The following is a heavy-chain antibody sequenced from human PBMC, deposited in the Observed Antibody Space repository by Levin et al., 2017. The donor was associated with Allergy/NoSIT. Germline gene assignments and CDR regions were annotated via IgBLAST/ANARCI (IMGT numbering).Heavy chain of an antibody. CDR3: ATSITMVRGVISDAFDI. Sequence: GESLKISCKVSGYTLTELSMHWVRQAPGKGLEWMGGFDPEDGETIYAQKFQGRVTMTEDTSTDTAYMELSSLRSEDTAVYYCATSITMVRGVISDAFDIWGQGTMVTVSS. J-gene: IGHJ3*02. CDR2: FDPEDGET. CDR1: GYTLTELS. V-gene: IGHV1-24*01. D-gene: IGHD3-10*01.